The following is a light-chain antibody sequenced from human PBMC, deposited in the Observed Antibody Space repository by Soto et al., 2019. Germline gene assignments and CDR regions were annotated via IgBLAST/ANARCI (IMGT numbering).Light chain of an antibody. V-gene: IGKV3-15*01. CDR2: AAS. CDR3: QQYDNSPLT. J-gene: IGKJ4*01. Sequence: EIVMTQSPATLSVSPGERATLSCRASQSVSNKLVWYQQKPGQAPRLLIYAASTRATGIPARFSGSGSETEFTLTISSLQSEDFAVYYCQQYDNSPLTFGGGTKVDIK. CDR1: QSVSNK.